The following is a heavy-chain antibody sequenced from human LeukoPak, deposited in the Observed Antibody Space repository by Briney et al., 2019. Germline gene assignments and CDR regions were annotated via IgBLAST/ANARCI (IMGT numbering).Heavy chain of an antibody. CDR1: GYSFTSYW. Sequence: MTGESLKFSCKGSGYSFTSYWINWVRQMPGKGLEWMGRIDPSDSYINYSPSFQGHVTISAGKSISTAYLQWSSLKASDTAIYYCARHNNYAYADYWGQGTLVTVSS. D-gene: IGHD5-18*01. CDR2: IDPSDSYI. V-gene: IGHV5-10-1*01. CDR3: ARHNNYAYADY. J-gene: IGHJ4*02.